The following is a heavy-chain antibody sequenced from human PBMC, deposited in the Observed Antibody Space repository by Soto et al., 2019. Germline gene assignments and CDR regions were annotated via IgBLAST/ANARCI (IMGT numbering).Heavy chain of an antibody. D-gene: IGHD6-13*01. V-gene: IGHV3-23*01. J-gene: IGHJ4*02. CDR1: GFTFSSYA. CDR2: ISGSGGST. Sequence: GGSLRVSCAASGFTFSSYAMSWVRQAPGKGLEWVSAISGSGGSTYYADSVKGRFTISRDNSKNTLYLQMNSLRAEDTAVYYCAKSVVSSSHGTYYFDYWGQGTLVTVSS. CDR3: AKSVVSSSHGTYYFDY.